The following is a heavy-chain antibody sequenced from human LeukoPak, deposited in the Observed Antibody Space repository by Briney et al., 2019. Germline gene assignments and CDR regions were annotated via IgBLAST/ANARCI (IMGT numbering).Heavy chain of an antibody. J-gene: IGHJ6*03. CDR3: ARDVRGIAAAGATVLYYYYMDV. Sequence: PSETLSLTCTVSGGSISSSSYYWGWIRQPPGKGLEWIGSIYYSGSTYYNPSLKSRVTISVDTSKNQFSLKLSSVTAADTAVYYCARDVRGIAAAGATVLYYYYMDVWGKGTTVTVSS. CDR1: GGSISSSSYY. V-gene: IGHV4-39*07. D-gene: IGHD6-13*01. CDR2: IYYSGST.